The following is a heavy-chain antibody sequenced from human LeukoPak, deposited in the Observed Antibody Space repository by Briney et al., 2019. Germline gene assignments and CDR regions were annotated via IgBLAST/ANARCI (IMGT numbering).Heavy chain of an antibody. D-gene: IGHD2-21*01. J-gene: IGHJ4*02. CDR1: GVSMSAYQ. Sequence: SETLSLTCTVSGVSMSAYQWSWVRQSPEKGLERIGCINTKGETSYNPSLKSRVTTSVDTSKSQFSLRLTSVTAADTAVYYCATSNDAKIAPFDHWGQGAPVTVSS. CDR3: ATSNDAKIAPFDH. CDR2: INTKGET. V-gene: IGHV4-4*09.